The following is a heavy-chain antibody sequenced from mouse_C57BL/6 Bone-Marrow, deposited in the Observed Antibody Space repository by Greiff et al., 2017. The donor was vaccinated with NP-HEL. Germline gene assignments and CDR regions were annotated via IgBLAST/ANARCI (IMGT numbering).Heavy chain of an antibody. D-gene: IGHD1-1*01. CDR3: TDYGFAY. CDR2: IDPENGDT. V-gene: IGHV14-4*01. CDR1: CFNIKDDY. J-gene: IGHJ3*01. Sequence: VQLQQSGAELVRPGASVKLSCTASCFNIKDDYMHWVKPRPEQGLEWIGWIDPENGDTEYASKFQGKATITADTSSNTAYLQLSSLTSEDTAVYYCTDYGFAYWGQGTLVTVSA.